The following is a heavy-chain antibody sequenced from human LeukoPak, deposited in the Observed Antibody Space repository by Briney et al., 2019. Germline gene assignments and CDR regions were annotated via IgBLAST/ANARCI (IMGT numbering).Heavy chain of an antibody. V-gene: IGHV4-39*01. Sequence: SETLSLTCTVSGGPISSSSYYWGWIRQPPGKGLEWIGGIYYSGISYYNPSLKSRVTISVDTSKNQFSLKLSSVTAADTAVYYCARRPSVFGVVIKYYFDYWGQGTLVTVSS. D-gene: IGHD3-3*01. CDR2: IYYSGIS. CDR3: ARRPSVFGVVIKYYFDY. CDR1: GGPISSSSYY. J-gene: IGHJ4*02.